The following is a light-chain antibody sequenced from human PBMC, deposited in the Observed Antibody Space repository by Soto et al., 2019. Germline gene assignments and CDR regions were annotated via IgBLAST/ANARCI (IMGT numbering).Light chain of an antibody. CDR1: QTISSW. Sequence: DIQMTQSPSTLSASVGDRVTITCRASQTISSWLAWYQQKPGTAPKILIYDVSSLESGVPSRFSGSRSGTEFTLTISSLQPDDFATYYYQQYNSYPWTFGQGTKVEVK. J-gene: IGKJ1*01. CDR3: QQYNSYPWT. V-gene: IGKV1-5*01. CDR2: DVS.